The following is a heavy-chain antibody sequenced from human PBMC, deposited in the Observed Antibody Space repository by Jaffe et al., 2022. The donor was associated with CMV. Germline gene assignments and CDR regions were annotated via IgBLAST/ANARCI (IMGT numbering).Heavy chain of an antibody. CDR2: INHSGST. V-gene: IGHV4-34*01. J-gene: IGHJ4*02. CDR3: ARGLGYCSGGSCPGGFYFDY. D-gene: IGHD2-15*01. CDR1: GGSFSGYY. Sequence: QVQLQQWGAGLLKPSETLSLTCAVYGGSFSGYYWSWIRQPPGKGLEWIGEINHSGSTNYNPSLKSRVTISVDTSKNQFSLKLSSVTAADTAVYYCARGLGYCSGGSCPGGFYFDYWGQGTLVTVSS.